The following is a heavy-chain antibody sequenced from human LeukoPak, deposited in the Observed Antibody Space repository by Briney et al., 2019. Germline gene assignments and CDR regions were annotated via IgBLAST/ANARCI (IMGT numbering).Heavy chain of an antibody. CDR3: ARDTSAGERDY. CDR1: GGSISSGDYY. V-gene: IGHV4-30-4*01. D-gene: IGHD3-16*01. Sequence: SQTLSLTCTVSGGSISSGDYYWSWIRQPPGKGLEWIGYIYYSGSTYYNPSLKSRVTISVDTSKNQFSLELSSVTAADTAVYYCARDTSAGERDYWGQGTLVTVSS. J-gene: IGHJ4*02. CDR2: IYYSGST.